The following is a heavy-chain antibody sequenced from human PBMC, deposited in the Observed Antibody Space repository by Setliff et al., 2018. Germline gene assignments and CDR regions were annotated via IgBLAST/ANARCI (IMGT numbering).Heavy chain of an antibody. V-gene: IGHV1-18*01. D-gene: IGHD3-10*01. Sequence: ASVKVSCKASGYTFNNYGVAWVRQAPGQGLDWMGWVTIYNGNTKYAQNLQGRLTLSTDRSTNTVYMELGSLTTDDTAIYYCARVESMVRGKNILRHFDYWAREHRSPSPQ. J-gene: IGHJ4*02. CDR2: VTIYNGNT. CDR1: GYTFNNYG. CDR3: ARVESMVRGKNILRHFDY.